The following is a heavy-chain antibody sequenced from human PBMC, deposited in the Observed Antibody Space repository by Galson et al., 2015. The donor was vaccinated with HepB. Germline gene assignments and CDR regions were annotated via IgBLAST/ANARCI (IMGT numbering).Heavy chain of an antibody. CDR2: ISGSGGST. D-gene: IGHD2-2*01. Sequence: SLRLSCAASGFTFSSYAMSWVRQAPGKGLEWVSAISGSGGSTYYADSVKGRFTISRDNSKNTLYLQMSSLRAEDTAVYYCVSWGEYCSSTSCSDYFDYWGQGTLVTVSS. CDR1: GFTFSSYA. V-gene: IGHV3-23*01. J-gene: IGHJ4*02. CDR3: VSWGEYCSSTSCSDYFDY.